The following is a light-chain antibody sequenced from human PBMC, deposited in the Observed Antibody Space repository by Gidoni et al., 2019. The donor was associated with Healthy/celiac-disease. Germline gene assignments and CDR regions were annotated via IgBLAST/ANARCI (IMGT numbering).Light chain of an antibody. V-gene: IGLV2-11*01. CDR2: DVS. CDR1: SSDVGCYNY. J-gene: IGLJ1*01. Sequence: QSALTQPRSVSGSPGQSVTISCTGTSSDVGCYNYVSGYQQHPGKAPKLMIYDVSKRPSGVPDRFSGSKSGNTASLTISGLQAEDEADYYCCSYAGSYTFYVFGTGTKVTVL. CDR3: CSYAGSYTFYV.